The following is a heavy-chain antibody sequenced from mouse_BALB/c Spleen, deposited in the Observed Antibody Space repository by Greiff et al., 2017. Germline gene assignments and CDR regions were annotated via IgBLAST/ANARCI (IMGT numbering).Heavy chain of an antibody. CDR1: GFTFSSFG. CDR2: ISSGSSTI. CDR3: ARKYYGYDRGYYFDY. J-gene: IGHJ2*01. Sequence: EVKLVESGGGLVQPGGSRKLSCAASGFTFSSFGMHWVRQAPEKGLEWVAYISSGSSTIYYADTVKGRFTISRDNPKNTLFLQMTSLRSEDTAMYYCARKYYGYDRGYYFDYWGQGTTLTVSS. D-gene: IGHD2-2*01. V-gene: IGHV5-17*02.